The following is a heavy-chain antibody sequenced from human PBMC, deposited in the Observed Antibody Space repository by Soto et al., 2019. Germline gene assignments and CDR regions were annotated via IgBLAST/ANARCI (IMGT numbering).Heavy chain of an antibody. D-gene: IGHD3-22*01. CDR1: GGSSNNYY. CDR3: ARLGGYYHSLDT. V-gene: IGHV4-59*08. Sequence: PSETLSLTCTVSGGSSNNYYWTWIRQPPGMGLEWIGYVYYTGTTSYNPSLKSRVTISIDGSKNQISLKLSSVTAGDTAFYYCARLGGYYHSLDTWGQGTLVTVSS. CDR2: VYYTGTT. J-gene: IGHJ5*02.